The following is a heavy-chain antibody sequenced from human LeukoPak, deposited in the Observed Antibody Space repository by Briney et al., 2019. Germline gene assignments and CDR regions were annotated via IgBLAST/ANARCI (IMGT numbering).Heavy chain of an antibody. CDR3: VRNPCSDTLGRDL. J-gene: IGHJ4*02. CDR2: VYPDDSDV. Sequence: PGESLKISSQGSGYNFSKYWIGWVRQMPGKGLEWMGIVYPDDSDVIYTASFEGHVTISAEKSTHTAYLQWRSLKASATAMYYCVRNPCSDTLGRDLGGQGTLVTVSS. D-gene: IGHD2-15*01. CDR1: GYNFSKYW. V-gene: IGHV5-51*01.